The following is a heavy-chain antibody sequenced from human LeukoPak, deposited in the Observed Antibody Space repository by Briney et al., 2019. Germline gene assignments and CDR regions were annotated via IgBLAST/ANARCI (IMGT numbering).Heavy chain of an antibody. CDR2: INPNSGGT. Sequence: GASVKVSCKASGYTFTGYYMHWVRQAPGQGLEWMGWINPNSGGTNYAQKFQGRVTMTRDTSISTAYMELSRLRSDDTAVYYCARGRRYCSSTSCKAGIYYYYYMDVWGKGTTVTVSS. D-gene: IGHD2-2*01. V-gene: IGHV1-2*02. J-gene: IGHJ6*03. CDR3: ARGRRYCSSTSCKAGIYYYYYMDV. CDR1: GYTFTGYY.